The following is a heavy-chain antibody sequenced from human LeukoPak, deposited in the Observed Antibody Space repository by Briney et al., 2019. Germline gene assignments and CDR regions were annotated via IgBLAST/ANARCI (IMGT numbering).Heavy chain of an antibody. J-gene: IGHJ3*02. CDR3: AKYGSGSYMDDAFDI. Sequence: GGSLRLSCAASGFSFSDYYMGWIRQAPGKGLEWVSAISGSGGSTYYADSVKGRFTISRDNSKNTLYLQMNSLRAEDTAVYYCAKYGSGSYMDDAFDIWGQGTMVTVSS. CDR1: GFSFSDYY. D-gene: IGHD3-10*01. V-gene: IGHV3-23*01. CDR2: ISGSGGST.